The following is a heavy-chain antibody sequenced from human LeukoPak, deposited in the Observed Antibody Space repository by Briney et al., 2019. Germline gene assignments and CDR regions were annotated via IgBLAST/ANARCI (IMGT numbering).Heavy chain of an antibody. Sequence: GGSLRLSCAASGFTFSDYYMSWIRQAPGKVLEWLSYINSSGSTIYHADSVRGRFTISRDNAKNSLYLQMNSLRAEDTAVYYCARVTTDYYYMGVWGKGTTVTVSS. CDR3: ARVTTDYYYMGV. D-gene: IGHD1-1*01. CDR2: INSSGSTI. V-gene: IGHV3-11*04. J-gene: IGHJ6*03. CDR1: GFTFSDYY.